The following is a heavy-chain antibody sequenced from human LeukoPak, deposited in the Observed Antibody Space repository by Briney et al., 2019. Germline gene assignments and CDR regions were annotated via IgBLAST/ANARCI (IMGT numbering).Heavy chain of an antibody. CDR1: GGSISSGGYY. D-gene: IGHD6-19*01. CDR3: ARLNQQWLVEDY. J-gene: IGHJ4*02. CDR2: IYYSGST. V-gene: IGHV4-31*03. Sequence: SQTLSLTCTVSGGSISSGGYYWSWIRQHPGKGLEWIGYIYYSGSTYYNPSLKSRVTISVDTSKNQFSLKLSSVTAADTAVYYCARLNQQWLVEDYWGQGTLVTVSS.